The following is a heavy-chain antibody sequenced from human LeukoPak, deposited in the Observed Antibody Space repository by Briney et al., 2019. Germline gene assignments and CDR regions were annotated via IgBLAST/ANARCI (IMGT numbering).Heavy chain of an antibody. CDR1: GFTFSSYA. D-gene: IGHD6-13*01. J-gene: IGHJ4*02. CDR3: ARDQGRSSSWPCDY. V-gene: IGHV3-30-3*01. Sequence: GGSLRLSCAASGFTFSSYAMHWVRQAPGKGLEWVAVISYDGSNKYYADSVKGRFTISRDNSKNTLYLQMNSLRAEDTAVYYCARDQGRSSSWPCDYWGQGTLVTVSS. CDR2: ISYDGSNK.